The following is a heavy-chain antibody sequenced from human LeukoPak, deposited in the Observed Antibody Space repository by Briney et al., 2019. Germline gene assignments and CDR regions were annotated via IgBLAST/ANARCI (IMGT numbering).Heavy chain of an antibody. CDR2: FGGGSA. Sequence: GGSLRLSCAASGFTFTNYAMAWVRQAPGKGLEWVSAFGGGSAYYADSVKGRFTISRDNSKDTLYLQVNSLRADDTAVYYCARVSGSFDMWGQGTMVTVSS. J-gene: IGHJ3*02. CDR1: GFTFTNYA. V-gene: IGHV3-23*01. D-gene: IGHD3-10*01. CDR3: ARVSGSFDM.